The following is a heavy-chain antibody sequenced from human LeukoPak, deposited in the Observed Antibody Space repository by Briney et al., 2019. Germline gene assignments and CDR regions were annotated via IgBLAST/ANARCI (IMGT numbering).Heavy chain of an antibody. D-gene: IGHD3-22*01. Sequence: PSETLSLTCTVSGGSISSGDYYWSWIRQPPGKGLEWIGYIYYSGSTYYNPSLKSRVTISVDTSKNQFSLKLSSVTAADTAVYYCASVLNLYDNLPDAFDIWGQGTMVTVSS. V-gene: IGHV4-30-4*01. CDR2: IYYSGST. J-gene: IGHJ3*02. CDR3: ASVLNLYDNLPDAFDI. CDR1: GGSISSGDYY.